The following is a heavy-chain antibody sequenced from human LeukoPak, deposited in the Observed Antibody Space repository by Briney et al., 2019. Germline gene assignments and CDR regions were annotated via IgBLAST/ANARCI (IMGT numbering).Heavy chain of an antibody. CDR3: AKASDYANHYYYYYLDV. CDR2: SGST. V-gene: IGHV3-20*04. CDR1: GFTFSSYS. J-gene: IGHJ6*03. Sequence: GGSLRLSCAASGFTFSSYSMNWVRQPPGKGLEWVSGSGSTRYADSVKGRFTISRDNAKNSLYLQMNSLRAEDTALYYCAKASDYANHYYYYYLDVRGRGTTVTVSS. D-gene: IGHD4/OR15-4a*01.